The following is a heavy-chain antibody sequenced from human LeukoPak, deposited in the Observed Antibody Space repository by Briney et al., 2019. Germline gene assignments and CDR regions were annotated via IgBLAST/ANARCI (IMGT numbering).Heavy chain of an antibody. J-gene: IGHJ4*02. CDR3: AREEDNADEYLREDY. D-gene: IGHD2-15*01. CDR2: IKQDGSEQ. Sequence: GGSLRLSCAASGFTFSSYWMSWVRQAPGKGPEWVANIKQDGSEQNYVDSVKGRFTISRDNARNSLYLQMDSLRAEDTAVYYCAREEDNADEYLREDYWGQGTLVTVSS. CDR1: GFTFSSYW. V-gene: IGHV3-7*01.